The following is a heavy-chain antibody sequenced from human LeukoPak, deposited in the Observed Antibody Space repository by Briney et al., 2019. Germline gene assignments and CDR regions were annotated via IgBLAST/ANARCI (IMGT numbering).Heavy chain of an antibody. Sequence: SETLSLTCTVSGGSISSSSYYWGWIRQPPGKGLEWIGSIYYSGSTNYNPSLKSRVTISVDTSKNQFSLKLSSVTAADTAVYYCARVTTWKTRTFDYWGQGTLVTVSS. J-gene: IGHJ4*02. CDR3: ARVTTWKTRTFDY. D-gene: IGHD1-1*01. CDR2: IYYSGST. CDR1: GGSISSSSYY. V-gene: IGHV4-39*07.